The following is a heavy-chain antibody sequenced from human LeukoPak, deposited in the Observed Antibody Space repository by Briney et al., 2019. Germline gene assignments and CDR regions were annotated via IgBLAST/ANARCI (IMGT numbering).Heavy chain of an antibody. CDR1: GGSISSGSYY. CDR3: ARGDSVVPAAIRGWFDP. CDR2: IYTSGST. Sequence: SQTLSLTCTVSGGSISSGSYYWSWIRQPAGKGLEWIGRIYTSGSTNYNPSLKSRVTISVDTSKNQFSLKLSSVTAADTAVYYCARGDSVVPAAIRGWFDPWGQGTLVTVSS. D-gene: IGHD2-2*02. J-gene: IGHJ5*02. V-gene: IGHV4-61*02.